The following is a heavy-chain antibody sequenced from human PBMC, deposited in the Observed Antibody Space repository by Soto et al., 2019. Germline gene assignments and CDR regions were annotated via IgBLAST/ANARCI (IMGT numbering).Heavy chain of an antibody. CDR2: MNPNSGNT. J-gene: IGHJ5*02. CDR3: PRAPVYDSNGWLDP. V-gene: IGHV1-8*01. Sequence: QVQLVQSGAEVKRPGASVMVSCRATGYTFKNYDINWVRQATGQGLEWMGRMNPNSGNTGYAQKLQGRVTMTRNTSISTAYLELSSLRSENTAVYYCPRAPVYDSNGWLDPWGQGTLVTVSP. D-gene: IGHD3-22*01. CDR1: GYTFKNYD.